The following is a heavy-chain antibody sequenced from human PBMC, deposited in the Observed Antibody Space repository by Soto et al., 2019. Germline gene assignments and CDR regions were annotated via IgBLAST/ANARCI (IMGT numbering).Heavy chain of an antibody. V-gene: IGHV4-59*01. CDR2: IYYSGST. CDR3: ASGSNDGSGSSKTYYYYYGMDV. CDR1: GGSISSYY. J-gene: IGHJ6*02. D-gene: IGHD3-10*01. Sequence: SETLSLTCTVSGGSISSYYWSWIRQPPGKGLEWIGYIYYSGSTNYNPSLKSRVTISVDTSKNQFSLKLSSVTAADTAVYYCASGSNDGSGSSKTYYYYYGMDVWGQGTTVTVSS.